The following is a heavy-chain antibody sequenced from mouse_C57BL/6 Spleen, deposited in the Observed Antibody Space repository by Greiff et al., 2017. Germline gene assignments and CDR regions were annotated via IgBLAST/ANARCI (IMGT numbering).Heavy chain of an antibody. J-gene: IGHJ1*03. D-gene: IGHD1-1*01. CDR3: SRGFITTVVAHWYFDV. Sequence: VQLKESGGGLVKPGGSLKLSCAASGFTFSGYAMSWVRQTPEKRLEWVATISDGGSYTYYPDNVKGRFTISRDNAKNNLYLQMSHLKSEDTAMYYCSRGFITTVVAHWYFDVWGTGTTVTVSS. V-gene: IGHV5-4*01. CDR1: GFTFSGYA. CDR2: ISDGGSYT.